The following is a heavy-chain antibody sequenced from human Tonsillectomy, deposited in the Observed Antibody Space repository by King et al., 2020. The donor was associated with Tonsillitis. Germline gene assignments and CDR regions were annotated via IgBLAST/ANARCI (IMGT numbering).Heavy chain of an antibody. V-gene: IGHV1-8*01. Sequence: QLVQSGAEVKKPGASVKVSCKASGYTFTSYDINWVRQATGQGLEWMGWMNPNSGNTGYAQKFQGRVTMTRNTSISTAYMELSSLRSEDTAVYYCARFYWSGGSCYRNLDYWGQGTLVTVSS. CDR1: GYTFTSYD. CDR3: ARFYWSGGSCYRNLDY. J-gene: IGHJ4*02. D-gene: IGHD2-15*01. CDR2: MNPNSGNT.